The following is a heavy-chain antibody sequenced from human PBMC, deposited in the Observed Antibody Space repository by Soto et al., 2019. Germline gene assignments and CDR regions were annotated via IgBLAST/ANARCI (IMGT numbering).Heavy chain of an antibody. J-gene: IGHJ4*02. CDR1: GFTFSSYA. D-gene: IGHD2-2*02. Sequence: GGSLRLSCAASGFTFSSYAMSWVRQAPGKGLEWVSAISGDGGSTYYADSVKGRFIIYRDNSKNTLYLQMNSLSAEDAAVYYCAKDRIVPAAIWTGFDYWGQGTLVTVSS. CDR3: AKDRIVPAAIWTGFDY. V-gene: IGHV3-23*01. CDR2: ISGDGGST.